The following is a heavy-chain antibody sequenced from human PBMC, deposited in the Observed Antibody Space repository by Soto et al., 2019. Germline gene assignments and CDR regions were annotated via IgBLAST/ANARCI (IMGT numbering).Heavy chain of an antibody. CDR1: GFTFSSYG. Sequence: GGSLRLSCAASGFTFSSYGMHWVRQAPGKGLEWVAVISYDGSNKYYADSVKGRFTISRDNSKNTLYLQMNSLRAEETAVYYCAKSRGPDYYYMDVWGKGTTVTVSS. CDR2: ISYDGSNK. J-gene: IGHJ6*03. CDR3: AKSRGPDYYYMDV. V-gene: IGHV3-30*18.